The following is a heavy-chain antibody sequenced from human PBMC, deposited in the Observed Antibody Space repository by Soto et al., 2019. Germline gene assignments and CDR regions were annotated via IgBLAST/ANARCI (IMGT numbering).Heavy chain of an antibody. J-gene: IGHJ4*02. V-gene: IGHV3-48*01. CDR1: AFTFSTYG. Sequence: GGSLRLSCAASAFTFSTYGMNWIRQAPGKGLEWVSYISSTSGTIYYADSVKGRFTISRDNAKNSLYLQMNSLRAEDTAVYFCARYGPGSGTYYHLPFDYWGQGTLVTVSS. CDR2: ISSTSGTI. D-gene: IGHD3-10*01. CDR3: ARYGPGSGTYYHLPFDY.